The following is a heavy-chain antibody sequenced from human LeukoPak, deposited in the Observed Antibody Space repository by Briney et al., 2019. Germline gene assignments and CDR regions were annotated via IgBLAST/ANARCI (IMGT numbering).Heavy chain of an antibody. CDR1: GFTFSDYY. Sequence: GGSLRLSCAASGFTFSDYYMSWIRQAPGKGLEWVSYISSSGSTIYYADSVKGRFTISRDDAKNSLYLQMNSLRAEDTAVYYCAREDSSSWYFRYSSGWYRGGYFDYWGQGTLVTVSS. V-gene: IGHV3-11*04. J-gene: IGHJ4*02. D-gene: IGHD6-19*01. CDR2: ISSSGSTI. CDR3: AREDSSSWYFRYSSGWYRGGYFDY.